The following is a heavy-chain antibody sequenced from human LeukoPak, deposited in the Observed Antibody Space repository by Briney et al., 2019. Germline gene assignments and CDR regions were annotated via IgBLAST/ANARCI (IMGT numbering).Heavy chain of an antibody. CDR3: AKRPAYDSSGSVRDY. CDR1: GFTFSSYA. J-gene: IGHJ4*02. V-gene: IGHV3-23*01. Sequence: GGSLRLSCAASGFTFSSYAMSWVRQAPGKGLEWVSAISGSSGSTYYADSVKGRFTISRDNSKNTLYLQMNSLRAEDTAVYYCAKRPAYDSSGSVRDYWGQGTLVTVSS. CDR2: ISGSSGST. D-gene: IGHD3-22*01.